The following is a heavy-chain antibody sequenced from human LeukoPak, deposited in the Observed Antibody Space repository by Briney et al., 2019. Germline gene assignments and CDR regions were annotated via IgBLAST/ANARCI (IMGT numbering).Heavy chain of an antibody. CDR3: ARHWRSAPFDY. J-gene: IGHJ4*02. V-gene: IGHV4-61*02. CDR1: GGSISSGSYY. D-gene: IGHD6-25*01. CDR2: IYTSGST. Sequence: SQTLSLTCTVSGGSISSGSYYWSWIRQPAGKGLEWIGRIYTSGSTNYNPSLKSRVTISVDTSKNQFSLKLSSVTAADTAVYYCARHWRSAPFDYWGQGTLVTVSS.